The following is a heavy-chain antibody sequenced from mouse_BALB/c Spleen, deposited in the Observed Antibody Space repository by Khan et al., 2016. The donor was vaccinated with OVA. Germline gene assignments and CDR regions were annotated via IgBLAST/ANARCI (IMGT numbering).Heavy chain of an antibody. CDR3: TSHLTGSFAY. CDR1: GFTFSNYG. V-gene: IGHV5-6*01. Sequence: EVQVVESGGDLVKPGGSLTLSCAASGFTFSNYGMSWVRQTPDKRLEWVATICSDGSYTYYPASVKGRFTISSNNAKNTLYLQMTSLRSEDTAKFYCTSHLTGSFAYWGQGTLVTVSA. CDR2: ICSDGSYT. D-gene: IGHD4-1*01. J-gene: IGHJ3*01.